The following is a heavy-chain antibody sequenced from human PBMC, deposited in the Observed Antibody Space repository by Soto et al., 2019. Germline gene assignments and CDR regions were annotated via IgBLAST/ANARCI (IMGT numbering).Heavy chain of an antibody. CDR1: GGSIRSYY. D-gene: IGHD1-1*01. V-gene: IGHV4-59*01. CDR3: ARAVETGGNWFDP. CDR2: IYYSGTT. J-gene: IGHJ5*02. Sequence: LSLTCTVSGGSIRSYYWSWIRQPPGKRLEWIGHIYYSGTTNYNPSLKSRITMSVDTSKNQFSLKLSSVTAADTAVYYCARAVETGGNWFDPWGQGTLVTVSS.